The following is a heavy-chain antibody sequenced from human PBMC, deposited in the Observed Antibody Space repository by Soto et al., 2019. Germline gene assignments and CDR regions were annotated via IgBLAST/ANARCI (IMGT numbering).Heavy chain of an antibody. J-gene: IGHJ4*02. CDR1: GFTFSSYG. CDR3: ASCARSGVASDY. Sequence: QVQLVESGGGVVQPGRSLRLSCAASGFTFSSYGMHWVRQAPGKGLEWVAVIWYDGSNKYYADSVKGRFTISRDNAENALYLAMNGLRGEGTDVYYCASCARSGVASDYWGQGTPVTVSS. D-gene: IGHD3-3*01. V-gene: IGHV3-33*01. CDR2: IWYDGSNK.